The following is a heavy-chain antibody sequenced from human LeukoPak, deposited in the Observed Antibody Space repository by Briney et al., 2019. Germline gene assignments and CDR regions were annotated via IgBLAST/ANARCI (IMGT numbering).Heavy chain of an antibody. CDR1: GFTFSSYW. D-gene: IGHD3-22*01. V-gene: IGHV3-74*01. Sequence: GGSLRLSCAASGFTFSSYWMYWVCQAPGKGPVWVARINTDGSSLNYADSVKGRFTISRDNAKNTLYPQMNSLGAEDTAVYYCARRINYYDSSGYYYVRYFDSWGQGTLVAVSS. J-gene: IGHJ4*02. CDR3: ARRINYYDSSGYYYVRYFDS. CDR2: INTDGSSL.